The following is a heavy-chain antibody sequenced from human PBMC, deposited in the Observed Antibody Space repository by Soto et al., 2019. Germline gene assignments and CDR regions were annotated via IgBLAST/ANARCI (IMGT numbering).Heavy chain of an antibody. Sequence: QVQLVQSGAEVKKPGASVKVSCKASGYTFTRYDSNWVRQATGQGPEWMGLMNPDSGHTGYARKFRDRISMTRNTSITPAYMALTSLRTDATASCGAATDRVLYSSSTDIDTWGRAILVTVSS. CDR2: MNPDSGHT. D-gene: IGHD6-6*01. CDR3: ATDRVLYSSSTDIDT. V-gene: IGHV1-8*01. CDR1: GYTFTRYD. J-gene: IGHJ5*01.